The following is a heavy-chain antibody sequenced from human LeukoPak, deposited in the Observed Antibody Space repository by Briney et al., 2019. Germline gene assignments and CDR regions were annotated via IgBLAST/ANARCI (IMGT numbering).Heavy chain of an antibody. Sequence: GGSLRLSCAASGFTFSSYSMNWVRQAPGKGLEWVSYISSSSSTIYYADSVKGRFTISRDNAKNALFLRMSSLRVEDTATYYCASDIVATSGDFWGQGTLVSVSS. V-gene: IGHV3-48*04. CDR1: GFTFSSYS. CDR2: ISSSSSTI. J-gene: IGHJ4*02. CDR3: ASDIVATSGDF. D-gene: IGHD5-12*01.